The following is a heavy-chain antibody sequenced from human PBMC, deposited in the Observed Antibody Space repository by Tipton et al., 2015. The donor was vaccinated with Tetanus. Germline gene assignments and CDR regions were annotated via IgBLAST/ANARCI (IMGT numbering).Heavy chain of an antibody. V-gene: IGHV4-31*03. CDR2: IYFTGTT. CDR3: ARDSYYSSRWSFADY. D-gene: IGHD3-22*01. Sequence: LRLSCTVSGDSISSGDFYWSWIRQHPGMGLEWIGYIYFTGTTYYNPSLESRLTISIDTSKNQFSLELTSVTAADTAVYYCARDSYYSSRWSFADYWGQGTLVTVSS. J-gene: IGHJ4*02. CDR1: GDSISSGDFY.